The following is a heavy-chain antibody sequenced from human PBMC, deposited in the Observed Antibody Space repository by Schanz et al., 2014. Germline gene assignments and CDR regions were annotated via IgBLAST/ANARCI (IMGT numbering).Heavy chain of an antibody. CDR3: AKGRFGELSAFDI. Sequence: EVQLLESGGGLVQPGGSLKLSCAASGLIFSNYVMSWVRQAPGKGLEWVSTIGTSGGTNYADSVKGRFTISRDNSKNTLYLQMNSLRAEDTAVYYCAKGRFGELSAFDIWGQGTIVTVSS. J-gene: IGHJ3*02. D-gene: IGHD3-10*01. CDR2: IGTSGGT. CDR1: GLIFSNYV. V-gene: IGHV3-23*01.